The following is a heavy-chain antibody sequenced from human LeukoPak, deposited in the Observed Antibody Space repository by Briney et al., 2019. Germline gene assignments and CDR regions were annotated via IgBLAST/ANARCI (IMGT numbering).Heavy chain of an antibody. CDR1: GFTFSSYA. V-gene: IGHV3-23*01. D-gene: IGHD6-13*01. Sequence: GGSLRPSCAASGFTFSSYAMSWVRQAPGKGLEWVSSISNSGGRTFYTDSVKGRFTISRDNSKITLYLQMNGLRAEDTAVYFCAKQSAGSAAWYSLHYDFWGQGTLVTVSS. CDR3: AKQSAGSAAWYSLHYDF. J-gene: IGHJ4*02. CDR2: ISNSGGRT.